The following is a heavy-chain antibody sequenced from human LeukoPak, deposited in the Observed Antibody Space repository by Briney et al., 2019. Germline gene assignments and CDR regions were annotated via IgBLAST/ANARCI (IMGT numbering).Heavy chain of an antibody. CDR3: ARDKVGATSRGAFDI. V-gene: IGHV1-2*02. CDR1: GYTFTGYY. CDR2: INPNSGGT. J-gene: IGHJ3*02. D-gene: IGHD1-26*01. Sequence: GASVKVSCKASGYTFTGYYMHWVRQAPGQGLEWMGWINPNSGGTNYAQKLQGRVTMTTDTSTSTAYMELRSLRSDDTAVYYCARDKVGATSRGAFDIWGQGTMVTVSS.